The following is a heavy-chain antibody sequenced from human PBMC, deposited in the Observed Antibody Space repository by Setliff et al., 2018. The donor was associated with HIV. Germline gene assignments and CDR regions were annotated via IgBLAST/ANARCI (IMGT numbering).Heavy chain of an antibody. D-gene: IGHD1-26*01. CDR1: GFTFSDYA. Sequence: PGGSLRLSCAASGFTFSDYAMSWVRQAPGKGLEWVSAISGSGRGTYYADSVKGRFTISRDNSKNTLYLQMNSLRAEDTAVYYCARYQWELLKGAIDYWGQGTLVTVSS. J-gene: IGHJ4*02. CDR3: ARYQWELLKGAIDY. V-gene: IGHV3-23*01. CDR2: ISGSGRGT.